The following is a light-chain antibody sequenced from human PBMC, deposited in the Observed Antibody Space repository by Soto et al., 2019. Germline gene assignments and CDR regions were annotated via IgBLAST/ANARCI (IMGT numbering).Light chain of an antibody. CDR1: QRVSNNY. J-gene: IGKJ1*01. CDR3: QQYGSSGT. V-gene: IGKV3-20*01. Sequence: EIVLTQSPGTLSLPPGERATLSCRASQRVSNNYLAWYQQKPGQAPRLLIYGASNRATGIPDRFSGSGSGTEFTLTISRLEPEDCAVYYCQQYGSSGTFGQGTKVDIK. CDR2: GAS.